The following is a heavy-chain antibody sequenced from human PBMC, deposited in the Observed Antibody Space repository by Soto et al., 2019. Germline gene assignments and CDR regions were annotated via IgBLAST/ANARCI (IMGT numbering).Heavy chain of an antibody. CDR2: IWYDGSNK. Sequence: GGSLRLSCAASGFTFSSYGMHWVRQAPGKGLEWVAVIWYDGSNKYYADSVKGRFTISRDNSKNTLYLQMNSLRAEDTAVYYCAREGDYYDSSGYYPDYWGQGTLVTVSS. V-gene: IGHV3-33*01. CDR3: AREGDYYDSSGYYPDY. D-gene: IGHD3-22*01. J-gene: IGHJ4*02. CDR1: GFTFSSYG.